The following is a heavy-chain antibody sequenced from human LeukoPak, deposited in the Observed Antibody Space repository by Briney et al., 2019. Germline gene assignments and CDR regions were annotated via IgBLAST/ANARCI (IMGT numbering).Heavy chain of an antibody. V-gene: IGHV3-74*01. CDR1: GFTFSSYW. J-gene: IGHJ4*02. CDR2: INSDGSST. D-gene: IGHD2-2*01. CDR3: ARDPVPSLPQQIDY. Sequence: GGSLRLFCAASGFTFSSYWMHWVRQAPGKGLVWVSRINSDGSSTSYADSGKGRVTISRDNAKNTLYLQMNSLRAEDTAVYYCARDPVPSLPQQIDYWGQGTLVTVSS.